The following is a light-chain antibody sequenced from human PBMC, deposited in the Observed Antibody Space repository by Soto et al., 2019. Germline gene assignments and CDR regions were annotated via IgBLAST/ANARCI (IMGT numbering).Light chain of an antibody. V-gene: IGKV3-20*01. J-gene: IGKJ3*01. Sequence: EIVLTQSPGTLSLSPGERATLSCRASQSVSVNSLAWYQQKGGQAPRLLIYAASIRATGLPDRFSGTGSGTDFSLTISRLDTDDSAVYYCQQYGGSPFTFGPGTKVAIK. CDR2: AAS. CDR3: QQYGGSPFT. CDR1: QSVSVNS.